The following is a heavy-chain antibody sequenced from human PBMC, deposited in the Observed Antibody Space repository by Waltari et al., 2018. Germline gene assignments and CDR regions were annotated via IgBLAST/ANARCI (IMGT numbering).Heavy chain of an antibody. CDR1: GGSFSGYY. CDR2: INHSGST. J-gene: IGHJ6*02. V-gene: IGHV4-34*01. Sequence: QVQLQQWGAGLLKPSETLSLTCAVHGGSFSGYYWSWIRKPPGKGLEWIGEINHSGSTNYNPSLKSRVTISVDTSKNQFSLKLSSVTAADTAVYYCARDGSGWIYYYYGMDVWGQGTTVTVSS. D-gene: IGHD6-19*01. CDR3: ARDGSGWIYYYYGMDV.